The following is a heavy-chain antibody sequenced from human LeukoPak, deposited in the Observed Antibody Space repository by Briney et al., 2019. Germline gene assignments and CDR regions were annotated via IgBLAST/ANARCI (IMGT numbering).Heavy chain of an antibody. CDR2: ISGSGGST. Sequence: GGSLRLSCAASGFTFSSYAMSWVRQAPGKGLEWVSAISGSGGSTYYADSVKGRFTISRDNSKNTLYLQMNSLRAEDTAVYYCAKDPGQYYYDSSALYGMDVWGQGTTVTVSS. J-gene: IGHJ6*02. CDR1: GFTFSSYA. D-gene: IGHD3-22*01. CDR3: AKDPGQYYYDSSALYGMDV. V-gene: IGHV3-23*01.